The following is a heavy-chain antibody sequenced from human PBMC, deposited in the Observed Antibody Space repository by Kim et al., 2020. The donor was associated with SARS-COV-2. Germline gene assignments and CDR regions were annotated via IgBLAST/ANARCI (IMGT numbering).Heavy chain of an antibody. J-gene: IGHJ3*02. Sequence: SVKGRFTISRDDSKNTAYLQMNNLKTEDTAVYYCTSVPVTTLAFGDAFDIWCQGTMVTVSS. D-gene: IGHD1-1*01. V-gene: IGHV3-73*01. CDR3: TSVPVTTLAFGDAFDI.